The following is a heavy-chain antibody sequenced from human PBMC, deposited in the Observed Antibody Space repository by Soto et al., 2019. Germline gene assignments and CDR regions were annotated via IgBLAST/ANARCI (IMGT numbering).Heavy chain of an antibody. CDR1: GFTLSGRS. Sequence: EVQLVESGGGLVQPGGSLRLSCAASGFTLSGRSMHWVRQAPGRGLVWVSGIDNAGTDSTYADSVKGRFTSSRDNAKNMLYLQMNGMRVEDTAVYYCARGWFGPDVWGNGTTVTVSS. J-gene: IGHJ6*04. D-gene: IGHD3-10*01. V-gene: IGHV3-74*01. CDR2: IDNAGTDS. CDR3: ARGWFGPDV.